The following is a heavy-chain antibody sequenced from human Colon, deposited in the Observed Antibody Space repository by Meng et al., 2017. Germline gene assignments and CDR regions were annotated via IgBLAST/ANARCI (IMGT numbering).Heavy chain of an antibody. Sequence: QVRLVEPGGGVVPAGGSLRLSCAASGFTFGSFAMHWVRQTPGKGLEWVAGISYDGSHKFYADSVKGRFAISRDNSENTLFLQMSSLRAEDTALYYCTRDYNDGSGRFDIWGQGTLVTVSS. CDR2: ISYDGSHK. J-gene: IGHJ4*02. CDR3: TRDYNDGSGRFDI. CDR1: GFTFGSFA. V-gene: IGHV3-30*15. D-gene: IGHD3-22*01.